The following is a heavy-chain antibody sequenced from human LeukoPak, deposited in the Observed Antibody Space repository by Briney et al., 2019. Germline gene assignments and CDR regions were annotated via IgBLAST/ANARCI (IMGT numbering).Heavy chain of an antibody. J-gene: IGHJ5*02. V-gene: IGHV4-34*01. CDR1: GGSFSGYY. Sequence: SETLSLTCAVYGGSFSGYYWSWIRQPPGKGLEWIGEINHSGRTNYNPSLKSRVTMSVDTSKNQFSLKLSSVTAADTAVYYCAGRSLMVYAIAYNWFDPWGQGTLVTVSS. D-gene: IGHD2-8*01. CDR2: INHSGRT. CDR3: AGRSLMVYAIAYNWFDP.